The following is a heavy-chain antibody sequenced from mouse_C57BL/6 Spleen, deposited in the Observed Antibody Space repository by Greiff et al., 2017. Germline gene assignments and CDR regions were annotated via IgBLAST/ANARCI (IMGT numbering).Heavy chain of an antibody. Sequence: QVQLQQPGAELVKPGASVKLSCKASGYTFTSSWMQWVKQRPGQGLALIGEIDPSDSYTNYNQKFKGKAALTLDTSSSTAYMQLSSLTSEDSAVYYCARRGSGTNYWGQGTTLTVSS. D-gene: IGHD4-1*01. CDR1: GYTFTSSW. CDR2: IDPSDSYT. CDR3: ARRGSGTNY. J-gene: IGHJ2*01. V-gene: IGHV1-50*01.